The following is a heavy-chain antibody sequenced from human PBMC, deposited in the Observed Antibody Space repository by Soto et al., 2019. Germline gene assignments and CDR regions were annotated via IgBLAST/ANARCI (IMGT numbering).Heavy chain of an antibody. CDR2: ISYDGSNK. V-gene: IGHV3-30-3*01. CDR3: ARDGGCTNGVCYGYYYYGMDV. D-gene: IGHD2-8*01. CDR1: GFTFSSYA. J-gene: IGHJ6*02. Sequence: GGSLRLSCAASGFTFSSYAMHWVRQAPGKGLERVAVISYDGSNKYYADSVKGRFTISRDNSKNTLYLQMNSLRAEDTAVYYCARDGGCTNGVCYGYYYYGMDVWGQGTTVTVSS.